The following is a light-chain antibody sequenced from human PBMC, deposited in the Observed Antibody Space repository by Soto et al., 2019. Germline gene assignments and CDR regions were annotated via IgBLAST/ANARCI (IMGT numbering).Light chain of an antibody. CDR2: AAS. J-gene: IGKJ3*01. CDR1: QSISSY. V-gene: IGKV1-39*01. CDR3: QQSYSTPFT. Sequence: IQMTQSPSSLSASSGDRVTITCRASQSISSYLNWYQQKQGKAPKXLIYAASRLQSGVPSRFSGSGYGTDFNLTISSLQTEDFATYYCQQSYSTPFTFGPGTKVDIK.